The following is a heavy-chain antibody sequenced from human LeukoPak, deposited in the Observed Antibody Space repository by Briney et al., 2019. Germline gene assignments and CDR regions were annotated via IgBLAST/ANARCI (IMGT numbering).Heavy chain of an antibody. D-gene: IGHD1-26*01. J-gene: IGHJ4*02. CDR1: GYIFTTYG. CDR2: ISGYNGNT. Sequence: ASVKVSCKASGYIFTTYGISWVRQAPGQGLEWMGWISGYNGNTKYAKNFQGRVTVTTDTSTSTAYMELRSLRSDDTAIYYCARHAGTYAGYFDYWGQGTLVTVSS. V-gene: IGHV1-18*01. CDR3: ARHAGTYAGYFDY.